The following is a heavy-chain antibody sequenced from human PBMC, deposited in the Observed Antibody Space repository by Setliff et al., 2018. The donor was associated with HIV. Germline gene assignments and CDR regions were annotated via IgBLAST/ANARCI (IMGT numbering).Heavy chain of an antibody. CDR1: GFSISGGGVG. V-gene: IGHV2-5*02. CDR3: AHMNYGLLTGYYTGFDY. CDR2: IFGDDDK. Sequence: PTLVNPTQTLTLTCTFSGFSISGGGVGVGWIRQPPGKGLEWLALIFGDDDKRYTPSLKRRLSLTKDTSKSQVTLTMTDLDPVDTATYYCAHMNYGLLTGYYTGFDYWGQGMLVTVSS. J-gene: IGHJ4*02. D-gene: IGHD3-9*01.